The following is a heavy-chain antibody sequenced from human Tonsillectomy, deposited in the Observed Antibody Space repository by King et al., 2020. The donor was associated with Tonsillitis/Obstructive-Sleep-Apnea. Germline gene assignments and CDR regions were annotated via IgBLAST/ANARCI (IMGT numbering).Heavy chain of an antibody. CDR3: TRGGSGWYPNWFDP. CDR2: INPNSGGT. Sequence: VQLVESGAEVKKPGASVKVSCKASGYTFTGYYMHWVRQAPGQGLEWMGWINPNSGGTNYAQKFQGRVTMTRDTSISTAYMELRSLRSDDTAVYYCTRGGSGWYPNWFDPWGQGPWSPSPQ. J-gene: IGHJ5*02. CDR1: GYTFTGYY. D-gene: IGHD6-19*01. V-gene: IGHV1-2*02.